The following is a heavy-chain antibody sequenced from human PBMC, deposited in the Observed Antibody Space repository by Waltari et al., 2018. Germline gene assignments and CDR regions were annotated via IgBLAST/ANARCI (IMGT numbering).Heavy chain of an antibody. CDR3: ARDGRYSGYDN. J-gene: IGHJ4*02. CDR2: INAGNGNT. V-gene: IGHV1-3*01. Sequence: QVQLVQSGAEVKKPGASVKVSCKASGYTFTSYAMHWVRQAPGQRLEWMGWINAGNGNTKYSQKFQGRVTITRDTSASTAYMELSSLRAEDTAVYYCARDGRYSGYDNWGQGTLVTVSS. CDR1: GYTFTSYA. D-gene: IGHD5-12*01.